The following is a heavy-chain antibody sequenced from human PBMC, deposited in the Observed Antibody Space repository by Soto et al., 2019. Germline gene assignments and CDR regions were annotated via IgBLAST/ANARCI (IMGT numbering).Heavy chain of an antibody. Sequence: ASVKVSCKASGYTFTGYYMHWVRQAPGQGLEWMGWINPNSGGTNYAQKFQGWVTMTRDTPTSTAYMELSRLRSDDTAVYYCGRDRAASFYDFWRGRNYNYYMDVRGKGPRGTVSS. CDR1: GYTFTGYY. V-gene: IGHV1-2*04. CDR2: INPNSGGT. J-gene: IGHJ6*03. CDR3: GRDRAASFYDFWRGRNYNYYMDV. D-gene: IGHD3-3*01.